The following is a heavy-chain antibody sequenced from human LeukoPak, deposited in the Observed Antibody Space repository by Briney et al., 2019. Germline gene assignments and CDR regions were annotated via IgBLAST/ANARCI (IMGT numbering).Heavy chain of an antibody. J-gene: IGHJ5*02. CDR2: INPNSGGT. CDR1: GYTFTVYY. D-gene: IGHD3-22*01. CDR3: ARVLQPYYDSSGYNNWFDP. Sequence: ASVKASCKASGYTFTVYYMHWVRQAPGQGLEWMGWINPNSGGTNYAQKFQGRVTMTRDTSISTAYMELSRLRSDDTAVYYCARVLQPYYDSSGYNNWFDPWGQGTLVTVSS. V-gene: IGHV1-2*02.